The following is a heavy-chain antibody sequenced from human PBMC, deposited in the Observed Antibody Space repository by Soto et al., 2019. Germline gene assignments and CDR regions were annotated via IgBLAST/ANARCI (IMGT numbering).Heavy chain of an antibody. CDR1: GGTFSSYA. V-gene: IGHV1-69*01. CDR2: IIPIFGTA. CDR3: ARCGDDNYYDSSGAFDI. J-gene: IGHJ3*02. D-gene: IGHD3-22*01. Sequence: QVQLVQSGAEVKKPGSSVKVSCKASGGTFSSYAISWVRQAPGQGLEWMGGIIPIFGTANYAQKIQGRVTITADESTSTAYMELSSLRSEDTAVYYCARCGDDNYYDSSGAFDIWGQGTMVTVSS.